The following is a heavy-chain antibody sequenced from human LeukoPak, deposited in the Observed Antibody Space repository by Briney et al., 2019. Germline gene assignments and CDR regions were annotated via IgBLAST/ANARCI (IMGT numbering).Heavy chain of an antibody. CDR2: IYYSGST. J-gene: IGHJ4*02. Sequence: SETLSLTCTVSGGSISSYYWSWIRQPPGKGLEWIGSIYYSGSTYYNPSLKSRVTISVDTSKNQFSLKLTSVTAADTAVYYCAREANYYGSGSYFEGTFDYWGQGSLVTVSS. V-gene: IGHV4-59*01. D-gene: IGHD3-10*01. CDR3: AREANYYGSGSYFEGTFDY. CDR1: GGSISSYY.